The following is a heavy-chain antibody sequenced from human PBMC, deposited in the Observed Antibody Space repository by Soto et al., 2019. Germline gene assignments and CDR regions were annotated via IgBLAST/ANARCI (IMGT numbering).Heavy chain of an antibody. V-gene: IGHV3-30*18. J-gene: IGHJ6*02. CDR2: ISYDGSNK. CDR3: AKDHLRWERGLDYLYYYGMDV. D-gene: IGHD1-26*01. CDR1: GFTFSSYG. Sequence: GGSLRLSCAASGFTFSSYGMHWVRQAPGKGLEWVAVISYDGSNKYYADSVKGRFTISRDNSKNTLYLQMNSLRAEDTAVYYCAKDHLRWERGLDYLYYYGMDVWGQGTTVTVSS.